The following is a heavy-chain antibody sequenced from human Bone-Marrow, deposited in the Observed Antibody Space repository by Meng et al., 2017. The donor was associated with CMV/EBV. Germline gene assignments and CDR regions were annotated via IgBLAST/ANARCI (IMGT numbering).Heavy chain of an antibody. D-gene: IGHD3-10*01. CDR1: GFTFSSYD. CDR2: IGTAGDT. J-gene: IGHJ6*02. CDR3: ARVGDPYYYGMDV. Sequence: GASLKISCAPSGFTFSSYDMHWVRQATGKVLEWVSAIGTAGDTYYPGSVKGRFTISRETAKNPLYLQMNSLRAGDTAVYYCARVGDPYYYGMDVWGQGTTVTVSS. V-gene: IGHV3-13*01.